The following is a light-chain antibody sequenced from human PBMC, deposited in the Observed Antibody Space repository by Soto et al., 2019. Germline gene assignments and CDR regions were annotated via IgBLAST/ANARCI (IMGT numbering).Light chain of an antibody. J-gene: IGKJ4*01. CDR1: QSFKTN. V-gene: IGKV3-15*01. Sequence: EIVLTQSPATLSLSPGERATLSCRASQSFKTNLAWYQQKPGQAPRLLIYGASTRATGIPARFSGSGSGTEFTLTISNLQPDDFATYYCQQYDNYPLTFGGGTKVDI. CDR3: QQYDNYPLT. CDR2: GAS.